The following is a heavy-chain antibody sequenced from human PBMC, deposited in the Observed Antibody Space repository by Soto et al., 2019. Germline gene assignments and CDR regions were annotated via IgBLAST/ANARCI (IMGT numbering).Heavy chain of an antibody. CDR1: GGSISSSNW. CDR3: ASVRGGYYYAMDV. J-gene: IGHJ6*02. CDR2: IYHSGST. V-gene: IGHV4-4*02. D-gene: IGHD3-10*02. Sequence: QVQLQESGPGLVKPSGTLSLTCAVSGGSISSSNWWSWVRQPPGKGLEWIGEIYHSGSTNYNPSLKGRVTISVDKSENQFSPKLSSVPAADTAVYYGASVRGGYYYAMDVWGQGTTVTVSS.